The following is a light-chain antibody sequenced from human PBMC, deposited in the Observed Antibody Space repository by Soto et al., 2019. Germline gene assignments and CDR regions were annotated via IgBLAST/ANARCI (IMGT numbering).Light chain of an antibody. CDR2: GAS. J-gene: IGKJ2*03. CDR1: QTITTSQ. Sequence: EIVLTQSPGTLSLSPGERATLFCRASQTITTSQLAWYQQKPGQAPRVLIFGASNRATGIPDRFSGSGSGTDFTLTISRLEPEDFAIYYCHQYKSYMLSFGQGTKLEIK. V-gene: IGKV3-20*01. CDR3: HQYKSYMLS.